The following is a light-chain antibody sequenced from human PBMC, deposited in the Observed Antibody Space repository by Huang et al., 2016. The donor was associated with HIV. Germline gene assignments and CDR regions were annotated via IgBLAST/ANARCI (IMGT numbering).Light chain of an antibody. CDR1: QGTRGT. V-gene: IGKV1-NL1*01. CDR2: DAS. Sequence: DTQMTQSPSSPAASIGVSVTITCRASQGTRGTLAWSQQKPGKAPALLLSDASKLERGVPSRFRGGGSGMVYTLAITSLQSEDFATYYCQQYYGTSWTFGQGTRV. CDR3: QQYYGTSWT. J-gene: IGKJ1*01.